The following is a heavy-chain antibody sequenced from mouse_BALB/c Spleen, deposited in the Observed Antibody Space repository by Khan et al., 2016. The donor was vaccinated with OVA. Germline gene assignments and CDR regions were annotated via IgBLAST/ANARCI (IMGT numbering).Heavy chain of an antibody. D-gene: IGHD1-1*01. Sequence: EVELVESGGGLVQSGGSRKLSCAASGFTFTSYGMHWIRQAPAKGLEWFAYISSDSNTIYYADTVKGRFTISRDNPKNTLFLQMTSLRSGDTAMYCYGTSYCYGYYFDYWGQGTSLTVSS. CDR1: GFTFTSYG. V-gene: IGHV5-17*02. J-gene: IGHJ2*03. CDR2: ISSDSNTI. CDR3: GTSYCYGYYFDY.